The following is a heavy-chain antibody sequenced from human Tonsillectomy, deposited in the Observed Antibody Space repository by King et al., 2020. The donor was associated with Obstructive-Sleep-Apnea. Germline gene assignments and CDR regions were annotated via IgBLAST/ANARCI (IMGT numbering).Heavy chain of an antibody. CDR2: ISWNSGSI. Sequence: QLVQSGGGLVQPGRSLRLSCAASGFTFDDYAMHWVRQAPGKGLEWVSGISWNSGSIGYADSVKGRFTISRDNAKKSLYLQMNSLRAEDTALYYCAKDTYSSSWYYFNYWGQGTLVTVSS. CDR3: AKDTYSSSWYYFNY. V-gene: IGHV3-9*01. J-gene: IGHJ4*02. CDR1: GFTFDDYA. D-gene: IGHD6-13*01.